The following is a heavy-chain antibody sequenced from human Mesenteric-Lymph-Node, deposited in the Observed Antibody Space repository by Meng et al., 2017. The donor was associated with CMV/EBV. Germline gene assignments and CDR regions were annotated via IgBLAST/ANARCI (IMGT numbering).Heavy chain of an antibody. CDR1: GFTFSNAW. J-gene: IGHJ4*02. Sequence: GESLKISCAASGFTFSNAWMSWVRQAPGKGLEWVGRIKSKTDGGTKDYAAPVKGRFTISRDDSKNTLYLQMNSLKTEDTAVYYCTTAKTIFGVVIDYWGQGTLVTVSS. CDR2: IKSKTDGGTK. V-gene: IGHV3-15*01. D-gene: IGHD3-3*01. CDR3: TTAKTIFGVVIDY.